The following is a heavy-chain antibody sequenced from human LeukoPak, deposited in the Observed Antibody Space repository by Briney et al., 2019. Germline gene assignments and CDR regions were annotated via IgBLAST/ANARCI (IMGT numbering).Heavy chain of an antibody. J-gene: IGHJ4*02. CDR2: INPNSGGT. Sequence: GASVKVSCKASGYTFTGYYMHWVRQAPGQGLEWMGWINPNSGGTNYAQKFQGRVTMTRDTSISTAYMELSRLRSDDTAVYYCAKDTSSSWKSRIDYWGQGTLVTVSS. D-gene: IGHD6-13*01. CDR3: AKDTSSSWKSRIDY. V-gene: IGHV1-2*02. CDR1: GYTFTGYY.